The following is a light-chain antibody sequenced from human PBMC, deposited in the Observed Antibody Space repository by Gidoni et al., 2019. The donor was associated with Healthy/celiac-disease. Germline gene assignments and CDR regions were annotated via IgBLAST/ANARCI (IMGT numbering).Light chain of an antibody. CDR2: GAS. CDR3: QQYNNWPRT. Sequence: IVMPQSPATLSVSPGERATLSCRASQSVSSNLAWYQQNPGQAPRLLIYGASTRATGIPARFSGSGSGTEFTLTISSLQSEDFAVYYCQQYNNWPRTFGQGTKVEIK. CDR1: QSVSSN. J-gene: IGKJ1*01. V-gene: IGKV3-15*01.